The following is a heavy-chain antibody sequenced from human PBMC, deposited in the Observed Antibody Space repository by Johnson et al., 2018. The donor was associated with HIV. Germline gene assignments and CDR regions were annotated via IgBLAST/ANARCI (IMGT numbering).Heavy chain of an antibody. Sequence: VQLVESGGGLVQPVGSLRLSCAASGFTVSSNYMSWVRQAPGKGLEWVSVIYSGGSTYYADSVKGRFTISRDNSKNTLYLQMNSLRAEDTAVYYCARACRDGYTCDAFDIWGQGTMVTVSS. V-gene: IGHV3-66*02. D-gene: IGHD5-24*01. CDR2: IYSGGST. CDR1: GFTVSSNY. CDR3: ARACRDGYTCDAFDI. J-gene: IGHJ3*02.